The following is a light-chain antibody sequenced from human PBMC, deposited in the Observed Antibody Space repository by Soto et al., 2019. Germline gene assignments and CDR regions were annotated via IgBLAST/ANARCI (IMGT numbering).Light chain of an antibody. CDR2: GAS. Sequence: EIVLTQSPVTLSVSPGERGTLSCMASQGVSNNYLAWYQQKPGQAPRLLIYGASNRATGIPDRFSGSGSGTDFTLTISRLEPEDFAVYYCQQYGSSGTFGQGTKVDIK. J-gene: IGKJ1*01. CDR3: QQYGSSGT. V-gene: IGKV3-20*01. CDR1: QGVSNNY.